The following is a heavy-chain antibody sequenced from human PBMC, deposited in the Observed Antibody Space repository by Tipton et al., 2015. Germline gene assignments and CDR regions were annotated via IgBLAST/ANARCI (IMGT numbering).Heavy chain of an antibody. Sequence: TLSLTCAVSAYSISSDYYWGWIRQPPGKGLEWIGSISHSGNTYYNPSLKSRVTMSRDTSKNQFSLKLTSLTASDTAVYYCASLLLYGDYVHGLGYWGRGILVTVSS. CDR1: AYSISSDYY. V-gene: IGHV4-38-2*01. CDR2: ISHSGNT. D-gene: IGHD4-17*01. CDR3: ASLLLYGDYVHGLGY. J-gene: IGHJ4*02.